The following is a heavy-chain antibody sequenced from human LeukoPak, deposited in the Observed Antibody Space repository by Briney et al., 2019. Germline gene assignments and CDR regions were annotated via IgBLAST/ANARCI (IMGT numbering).Heavy chain of an antibody. CDR3: ATASDDSGGYYFKAFDI. D-gene: IGHD3-22*01. CDR1: GYIFTGYY. Sequence: ASVKVSCKASGYIFTGYYIHWVRQAPGQGLEWMGWINPNSGDTKYAQKFQGRVTMTEDTSADTAYMELSSLRSEDTAMYYCATASDDSGGYYFKAFDIWGQGTMVTVSS. V-gene: IGHV1-2*02. CDR2: INPNSGDT. J-gene: IGHJ3*02.